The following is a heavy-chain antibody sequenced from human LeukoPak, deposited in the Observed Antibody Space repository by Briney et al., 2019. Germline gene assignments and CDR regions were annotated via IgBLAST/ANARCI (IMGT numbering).Heavy chain of an antibody. J-gene: IGHJ4*02. D-gene: IGHD6-19*01. CDR1: CGSISSYY. V-gene: IGHV4-4*07. Sequence: PSETLSLTCTVSCGSISSYYWSWIRQPAGKGLEWIGRIYTSRRTNYNPSLKSRVTMSVDTTKNQFSLKLSSVTAADTAVYYCARGIAVAGNFDYWGQGTLVTVSS. CDR3: ARGIAVAGNFDY. CDR2: IYTSRRT.